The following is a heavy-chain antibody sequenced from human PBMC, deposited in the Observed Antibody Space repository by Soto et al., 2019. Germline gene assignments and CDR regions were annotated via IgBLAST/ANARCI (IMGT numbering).Heavy chain of an antibody. V-gene: IGHV2-5*02. CDR2: IYWDDDK. CDR3: AHRPYNWNDLNYFDY. J-gene: IGHJ4*02. Sequence: SGPTLVNPTQTLTLTCTFSGFSLSTSGVGVGWIRQPPGKALEWLALIYWDDDKRYSASLKSRLTITKDTSKNQVVLTMTNMDPVDTATYYCAHRPYNWNDLNYFDYWGQGTLVTVSS. CDR1: GFSLSTSGVG. D-gene: IGHD1-20*01.